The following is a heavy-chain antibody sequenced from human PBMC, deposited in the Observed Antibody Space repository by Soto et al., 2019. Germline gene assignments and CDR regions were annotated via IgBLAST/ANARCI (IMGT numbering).Heavy chain of an antibody. V-gene: IGHV4-59*01. Sequence: QLQESGPGLVKPSQTLSLTCAVSGGSLSSYFWTWIRQIPGRGLEWIGHVYYSGHTKYNPSLANRVTFSVDTSNNQFFLTLTSVTAADTATYFCARASQYYGSGPFDFWGQGTLVTVSS. CDR2: VYYSGHT. J-gene: IGHJ4*02. CDR1: GGSLSSYF. D-gene: IGHD3-10*01. CDR3: ARASQYYGSGPFDF.